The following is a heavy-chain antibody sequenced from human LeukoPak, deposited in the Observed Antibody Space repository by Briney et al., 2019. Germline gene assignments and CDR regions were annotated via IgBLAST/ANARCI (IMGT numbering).Heavy chain of an antibody. J-gene: IGHJ6*03. Sequence: PGGSLRLSCAASGFTFSTYAISWVRQAPGKGLEWVSGISGNVMTTNFADPVKGRFTISRDNSKNTLYLQMSSLRAEDTAVYYCAKMQYYGSGNYFFYYMDVWGRGTTVIVSS. CDR2: ISGNVMTT. V-gene: IGHV3-23*01. CDR1: GFTFSTYA. CDR3: AKMQYYGSGNYFFYYMDV. D-gene: IGHD3-10*01.